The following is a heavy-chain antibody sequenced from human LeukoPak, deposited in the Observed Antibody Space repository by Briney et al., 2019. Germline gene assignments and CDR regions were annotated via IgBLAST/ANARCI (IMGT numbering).Heavy chain of an antibody. CDR2: IYRGGHT. V-gene: IGHV3-66*01. Sequence: GGSLRLSCAASGFTVSSNYMSWVRQAPGKGLEWVSVIYRGGHTFHADSVKGRFTISRDNSKNTLHLQMNSLRGEDTAVYSCARASSGWNYFDYWGQGTLVTVSS. CDR3: ARASSGWNYFDY. D-gene: IGHD6-19*01. CDR1: GFTVSSNY. J-gene: IGHJ4*02.